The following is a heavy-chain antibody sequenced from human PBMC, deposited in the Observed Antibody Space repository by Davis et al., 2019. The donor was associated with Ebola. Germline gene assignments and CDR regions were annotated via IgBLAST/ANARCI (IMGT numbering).Heavy chain of an antibody. CDR1: GGTFTSYA. CDR3: ARGGGGDSSGFQSWFDP. CDR2: IIPLFGTA. V-gene: IGHV1-69*13. Sequence: SVKVSCKASGGTFTSYAISWVRQAPGQGLEWMGGIIPLFGTANYAQKFQDRVTITADESTSTSYMELNSLRSDDTDVYYCARGGGGDSSGFQSWFDPWGQGTLVTVSS. J-gene: IGHJ5*02. D-gene: IGHD3-22*01.